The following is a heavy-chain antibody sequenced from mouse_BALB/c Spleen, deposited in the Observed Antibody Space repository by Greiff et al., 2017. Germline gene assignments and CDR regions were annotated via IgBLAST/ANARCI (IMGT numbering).Heavy chain of an antibody. J-gene: IGHJ1*01. V-gene: IGHV5-6-5*01. CDR3: ARDYYGSSRGYFDV. D-gene: IGHD1-1*01. Sequence: EVQRVESGGGLVKPGGSLKLSCAASGFTFSSYAMSWVRQTPEKRLEWVASISSGGSTYYPDSVKGRFTISRDNARNILYLQMSSLRSEDTAMYYCARDYYGSSRGYFDVWGAGTTVTVSS. CDR2: ISSGGST. CDR1: GFTFSSYA.